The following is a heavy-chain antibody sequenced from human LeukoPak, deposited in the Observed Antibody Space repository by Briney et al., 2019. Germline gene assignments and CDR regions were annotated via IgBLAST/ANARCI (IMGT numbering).Heavy chain of an antibody. V-gene: IGHV4-34*01. CDR1: GGSFSGYY. CDR2: INHSGST. J-gene: IGHJ4*02. Sequence: SETLSLTCAVYGGSFSGYYWSWISQPPGKGLEWIGEINHSGSTNYNPSLKSRVTISVDTSKNQFSLKLSSVTAADTAVYYCARRLTGTPRGYFDYWGQGTLVTVSS. CDR3: ARRLTGTPRGYFDY. D-gene: IGHD1-7*01.